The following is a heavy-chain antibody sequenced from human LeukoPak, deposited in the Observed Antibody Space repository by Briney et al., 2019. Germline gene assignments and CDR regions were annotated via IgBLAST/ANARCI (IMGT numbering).Heavy chain of an antibody. Sequence: GGSLRLSCAASGFTFSGYWMTWVRQAPGKGLEWVANIKQDESEKYYVDSVKGRFTISRDNAKNSLYLQMNSLRAEDTAVYYCARNNGMDVWGQGTTVTVSS. J-gene: IGHJ6*02. V-gene: IGHV3-7*03. CDR3: ARNNGMDV. CDR2: IKQDESEK. CDR1: GFTFSGYW.